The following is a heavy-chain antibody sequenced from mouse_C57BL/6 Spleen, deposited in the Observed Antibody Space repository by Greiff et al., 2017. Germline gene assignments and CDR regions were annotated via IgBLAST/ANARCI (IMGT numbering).Heavy chain of an antibody. CDR3: ARSLTGTSFYYAMDY. Sequence: QVQLQQPGAELVQPGASVKLSCKASGYTFTSYWMHWVKQRPGQGLEWIGMIHPNSGSTNYNEKFKSKATLTVDKSSSTAYMQLSSLTSEDSAVYYCARSLTGTSFYYAMDYWGQGTSVTVSS. J-gene: IGHJ4*01. D-gene: IGHD4-1*01. CDR2: IHPNSGST. V-gene: IGHV1-64*01. CDR1: GYTFTSYW.